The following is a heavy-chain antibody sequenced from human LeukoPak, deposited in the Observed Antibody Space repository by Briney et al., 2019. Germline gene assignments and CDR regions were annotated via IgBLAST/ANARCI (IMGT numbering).Heavy chain of an antibody. D-gene: IGHD6-13*01. CDR2: MNPNSGNT. CDR3: ARGVVRVFYSSSWYRDWFDP. CDR1: GYTFTSYD. Sequence: ASVKVSCKASGYTFTSYDINWVRQATGQGLEWMGWMNPNSGNTGYAQKFQGRVTMTRNTSISTGYMELSSLRSEDAAVYYCARGVVRVFYSSSWYRDWFDPWGQGTLVTVSS. J-gene: IGHJ5*02. V-gene: IGHV1-8*01.